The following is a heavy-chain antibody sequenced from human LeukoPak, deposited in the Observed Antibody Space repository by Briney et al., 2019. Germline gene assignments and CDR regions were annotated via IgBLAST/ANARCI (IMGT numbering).Heavy chain of an antibody. CDR3: ASISCLSCFDY. CDR2: IYHSGST. D-gene: IGHD2-2*01. CDR1: GYSISSGYY. Sequence: SETLSLTCTVSGYSISSGYYWGWIRQPPGKGLEWIGSIYHSGSTYYNPSLKSRVTISVDTSKNQFSLKLSSVTAADTAVYYCASISCLSCFDYWGQGTLVTVSS. J-gene: IGHJ4*02. V-gene: IGHV4-38-2*02.